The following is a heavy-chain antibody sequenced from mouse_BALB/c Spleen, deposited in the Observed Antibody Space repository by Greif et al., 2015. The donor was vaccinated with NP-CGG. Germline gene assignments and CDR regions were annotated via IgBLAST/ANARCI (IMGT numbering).Heavy chain of an antibody. CDR2: INSNGGST. CDR1: GFTFSSYG. V-gene: IGHV5-6-3*01. Sequence: DVKLVESGGGLVQPGGSLKLSCAASGFTFSSYGMSWVRQTPDKRLELVATINSNGGSTYYPDSVKGRFTISRDNAKNTLYLQMSSLKSEDTAMYYCAREYYYGSCAMDYWGQGTSVTVSS. D-gene: IGHD1-1*01. CDR3: AREYYYGSCAMDY. J-gene: IGHJ4*01.